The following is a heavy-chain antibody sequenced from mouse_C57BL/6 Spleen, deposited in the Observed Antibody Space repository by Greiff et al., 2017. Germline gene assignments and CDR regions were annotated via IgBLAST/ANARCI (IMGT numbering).Heavy chain of an antibody. CDR2: IRSKSNNYAT. V-gene: IGHV10-1*01. D-gene: IGHD2-3*01. CDR3: VRHDDGYYGFAY. CDR1: GFSFNTYA. Sequence: EVQLVESGGGLVQPKGSLKLSCAASGFSFNTYAMNWVRQAPGKGLEWVARIRSKSNNYATYYDDSVKDRFTISRDESESMLYLQMNNLKTEDTAMYYCVRHDDGYYGFAYWGKGTLVTVSA. J-gene: IGHJ3*01.